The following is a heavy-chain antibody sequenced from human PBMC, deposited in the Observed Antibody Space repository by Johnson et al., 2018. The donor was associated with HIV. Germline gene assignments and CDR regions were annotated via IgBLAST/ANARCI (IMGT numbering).Heavy chain of an antibody. CDR1: GFTFNNYP. CDR2: ISYDGSNK. V-gene: IGHV3-30*04. Sequence: QVQLVASGGGVVQPGRSLRLSCAVSGFTFNNYPMHWVRQAPGKGLEWVAVISYDGSNKYYGDSVKGRFTISRDNSKNTLYLQMNSLRAEDTAVYYCASLGFDAFDIWGQGTMVTVSS. CDR3: ASLGFDAFDI. J-gene: IGHJ3*02.